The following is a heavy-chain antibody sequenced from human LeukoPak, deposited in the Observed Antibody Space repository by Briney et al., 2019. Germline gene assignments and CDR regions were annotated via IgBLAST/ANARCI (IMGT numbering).Heavy chain of an antibody. CDR2: IDPNNGGT. CDR1: GYTFTGSY. Sequence: ASVKLSCKASGYTFTGSYMHWVRQAPGQGLEWMGWIDPNNGGTNYAQKFQGWVTMTRDTSISTAYMELSRLRSDDTAVYYCARDMSYYGSGRSGTGAFDIWGQGTMVTVSS. CDR3: ARDMSYYGSGRSGTGAFDI. J-gene: IGHJ3*02. V-gene: IGHV1-2*04. D-gene: IGHD3-10*01.